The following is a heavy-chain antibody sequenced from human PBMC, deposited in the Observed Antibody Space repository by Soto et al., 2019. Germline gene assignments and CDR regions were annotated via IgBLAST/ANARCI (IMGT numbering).Heavy chain of an antibody. CDR3: AKDLKASGGHSGTLNYYYGMDV. D-gene: IGHD3-10*01. Sequence: QVQLVESGGGVVQPGRSLRLSCASSGFSFSTHGMQWVRQAPGKGLAWVAIISYDGFIKYSADDVKGRFTISRDNSKNTLFLQMDSLSAEDSAVYYCAKDLKASGGHSGTLNYYYGMDVWGQGTTVIVSS. CDR1: GFSFSTHG. J-gene: IGHJ6*02. V-gene: IGHV3-30*18. CDR2: ISYDGFIK.